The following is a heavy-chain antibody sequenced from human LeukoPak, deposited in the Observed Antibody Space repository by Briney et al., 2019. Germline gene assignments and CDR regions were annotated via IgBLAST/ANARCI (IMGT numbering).Heavy chain of an antibody. D-gene: IGHD2-15*01. J-gene: IGHJ4*02. CDR2: IKSRADGGTT. CDR1: FSTFNKAW. V-gene: IGHV3-15*07. Sequence: PGGSLRLSCAASFSTFNKAWMNWVRQAPGKGLEWVGRIKSRADGGTTDYATPVKDRFTISRDDSENTAFLRMNSLKTEDTAIYYCSTHPTSGFWGQGTLVTVSS. CDR3: STHPTSGF.